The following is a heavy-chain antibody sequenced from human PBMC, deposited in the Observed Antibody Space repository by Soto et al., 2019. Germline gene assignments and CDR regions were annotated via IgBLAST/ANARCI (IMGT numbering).Heavy chain of an antibody. CDR2: ISDSGTST. J-gene: IGHJ4*02. CDR3: ARSTIAARPLDY. V-gene: IGHV3-23*01. CDR1: GFAFSSYA. D-gene: IGHD6-6*01. Sequence: GGSLRLSCAASGFAFSSYAMSWVRQAPGKGPGWVSSISDSGTSTYHADSVKGRFSVSRDNSKNTLYLQINSLRAEDTAVYSCARSTIAARPLDYWGQGTLVTVSS.